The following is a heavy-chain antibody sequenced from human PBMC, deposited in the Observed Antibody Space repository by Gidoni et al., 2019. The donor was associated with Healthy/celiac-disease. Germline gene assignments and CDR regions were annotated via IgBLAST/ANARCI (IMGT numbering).Heavy chain of an antibody. CDR1: GGSISSSSYY. V-gene: IGHV4-39*01. CDR2: IYYSGST. J-gene: IGHJ6*02. CDR3: ASPLLWFGSFPLAV. Sequence: QLQLQESGPGLVKPSETLSLTCTVAGGSISSSSYYWGGIRQPPGKGLEWIGSIYYSGSTYYNPSLKSRVTISVDTSKNQFSLKLSSVTAADTAVYYCASPLLWFGSFPLAVWGQGTTVTVSS. D-gene: IGHD3-10*01.